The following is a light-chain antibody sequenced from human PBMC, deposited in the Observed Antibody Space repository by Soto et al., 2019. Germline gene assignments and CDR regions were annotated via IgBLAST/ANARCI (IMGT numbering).Light chain of an antibody. J-gene: IGLJ2*01. CDR3: AAWDDRLNGPV. CDR2: YDD. CDR1: NSNIGNNA. V-gene: IGLV1-36*01. Sequence: QSVLTQPPSVSGAPRQRVTISCSGSNSNIGNNAVNWYQQLPGKAPKLLIYYDDLLPSGVSDRFSGSKSGTSASLAISWLQFGEGACYFCAAWDDRLNGPVFGGGTKVTVL.